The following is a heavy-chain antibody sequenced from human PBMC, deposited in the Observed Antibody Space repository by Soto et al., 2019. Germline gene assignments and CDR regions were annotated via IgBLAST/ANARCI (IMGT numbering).Heavy chain of an antibody. CDR2: ISSDGSNK. Sequence: QVQLVESGGGLVKPGGSLRLSCAASGFTFSSYCMNWVRQAPGKGLEWVAVISSDGSNKYYADSVKGRFTISRENSKNTLYLQMNSLRAEDTAVYYCAKEARRWSGGRCSPWEGLDVWGQGTTVTVSS. J-gene: IGHJ6*02. V-gene: IGHV3-30*18. CDR1: GFTFSSYC. CDR3: AKEARRWSGGRCSPWEGLDV. D-gene: IGHD2-15*01.